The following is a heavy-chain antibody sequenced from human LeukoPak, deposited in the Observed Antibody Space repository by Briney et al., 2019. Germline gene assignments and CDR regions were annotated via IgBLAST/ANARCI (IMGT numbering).Heavy chain of an antibody. CDR3: AREYSYGPDWYFDL. CDR1: GYTFTGYY. D-gene: IGHD5-18*01. CDR2: INPNSGGT. Sequence: ASVKVSCKASGYTFTGYYMHWVRQAPGQGLEWMGWINPNSGGTNYAQKFQGRVTMTRDTSISTAYMELSRLRSDDTAVYYCAREYSYGPDWYFDLWGRGTLVTVSS. J-gene: IGHJ2*01. V-gene: IGHV1-2*02.